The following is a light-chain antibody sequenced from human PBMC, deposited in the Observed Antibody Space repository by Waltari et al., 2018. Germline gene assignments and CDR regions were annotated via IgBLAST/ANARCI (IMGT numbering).Light chain of an antibody. CDR2: GAS. Sequence: EIVLTQSPGTLSLSLGERATVSCRTSQSLSRALAWYQPKPGQAPRLLSDGASTRATGLPDRFSGSGSGTDFSLTISRLEPDDFAVYYCQHYLRLPVTFGQGTTVEI. J-gene: IGKJ1*01. V-gene: IGKV3-20*01. CDR1: QSLSRA. CDR3: QHYLRLPVT.